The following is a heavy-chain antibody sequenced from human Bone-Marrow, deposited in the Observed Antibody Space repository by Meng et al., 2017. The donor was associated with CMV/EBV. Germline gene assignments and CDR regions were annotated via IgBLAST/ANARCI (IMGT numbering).Heavy chain of an antibody. CDR2: IKQDGSEK. V-gene: IGHV3-7*01. CDR3: ARDSAYDINADLDY. Sequence: GESLKISCAASGFTFSSYWMSWVRQAPGKGLEWVANIKQDGSEKYYVDSVKGRFTISRDNAKNSLYLQMNSLRAEDTAVYYCARDSAYDINADLDYWGQGTLVTVYS. J-gene: IGHJ4*02. D-gene: IGHD3-16*01. CDR1: GFTFSSYW.